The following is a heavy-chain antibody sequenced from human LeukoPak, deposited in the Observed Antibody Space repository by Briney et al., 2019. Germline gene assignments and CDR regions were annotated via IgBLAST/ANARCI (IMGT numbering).Heavy chain of an antibody. CDR1: GFTFSSYW. CDR3: ARDGASVSGGFYFDY. V-gene: IGHV4-39*07. J-gene: IGHJ4*02. Sequence: GSLRLSCAASGFTFSSYWMSWIRQPPGKGLEWIGSIYYSGSTYYNPSLKSRVTISVDKSKNQFSLKLSSVTAADTAVYYCARDGASVSGGFYFDYWGQGTLVTVSS. D-gene: IGHD1-26*01. CDR2: IYYSGST.